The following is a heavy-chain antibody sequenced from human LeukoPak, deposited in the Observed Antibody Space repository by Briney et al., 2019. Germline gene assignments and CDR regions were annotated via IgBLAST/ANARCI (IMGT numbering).Heavy chain of an antibody. CDR2: ISYDGSNK. J-gene: IGHJ6*02. V-gene: IGHV3-30*19. D-gene: IGHD3-22*01. CDR1: GFTFSSYG. Sequence: GGSLRLSCAASGFTFSSYGMHWVRQAPGKGLEWVAVISYDGSNKYYADSVKGRFTISRDNSKNTLYLQMNSLRAEDTAVYYCARDSAITMIVAYYYYGMDVWGQGTTVTVSS. CDR3: ARDSAITMIVAYYYYGMDV.